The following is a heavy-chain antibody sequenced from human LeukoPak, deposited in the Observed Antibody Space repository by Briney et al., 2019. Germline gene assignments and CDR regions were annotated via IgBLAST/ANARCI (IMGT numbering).Heavy chain of an antibody. Sequence: ASVKVSCKASGYTFTGYYMHWVRQAPGQGLEWMGWINPNSGGTNYAQKFQGRVTVTRDTSISTAYMELSRLRSDDTAVYYCARGRYCSGGSCYSGWFDPWGQGTLVTVSS. V-gene: IGHV1-2*02. CDR2: INPNSGGT. CDR1: GYTFTGYY. D-gene: IGHD2-15*01. J-gene: IGHJ5*02. CDR3: ARGRYCSGGSCYSGWFDP.